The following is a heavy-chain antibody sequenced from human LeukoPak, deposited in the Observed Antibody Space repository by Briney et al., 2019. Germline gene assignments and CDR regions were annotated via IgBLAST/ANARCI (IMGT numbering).Heavy chain of an antibody. CDR3: ARDDVCSSTSCPIDY. D-gene: IGHD2-2*01. CDR2: ISGSGGST. V-gene: IGHV3-23*01. Sequence: GGSLRLSCAASGFTFSSYAMSWVRQAPGKGLEWVSAISGSGGSTYYADSVKGRFTISRDNSKNTLYLQMNSLRAEDTAVYYCARDDVCSSTSCPIDYWGQGTLVTVSS. CDR1: GFTFSSYA. J-gene: IGHJ4*02.